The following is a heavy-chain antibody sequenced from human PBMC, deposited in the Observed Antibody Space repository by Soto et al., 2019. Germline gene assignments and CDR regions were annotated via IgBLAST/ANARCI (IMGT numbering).Heavy chain of an antibody. CDR2: INPNSGGT. CDR1: GYTFTGYY. J-gene: IGHJ6*02. V-gene: IGHV1-2*04. Sequence: GAAVKCSFKASGYTFTGYYMHWVRQAPGQGLDCMGWINPNSGGTNYAQKFQGWVTMTRDTSISTAYMELSRRRSDDTAVYYFEIGYILLLQAEPARHTHYYYYGMDVWGQCTTVTVSS. CDR3: EIGYILLLQAEPARHTHYYYYGMDV. D-gene: IGHD2-2*01.